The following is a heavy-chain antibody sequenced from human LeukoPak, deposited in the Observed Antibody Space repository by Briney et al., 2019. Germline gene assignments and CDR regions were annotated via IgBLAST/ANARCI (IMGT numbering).Heavy chain of an antibody. CDR3: TREASEFY. D-gene: IGHD3-10*01. V-gene: IGHV3-74*01. CDR1: GFTLSNYW. CDR2: ITSDGSST. Sequence: GGSLRLSCAASGFTLSNYWMHWVRQAPGKGLVWVSRITSDGSSTNYADSVKGRFTISRDNAKNSLYLQTNSLRAEDTAVYYCTREASEFYWGQGTLVTVSS. J-gene: IGHJ4*02.